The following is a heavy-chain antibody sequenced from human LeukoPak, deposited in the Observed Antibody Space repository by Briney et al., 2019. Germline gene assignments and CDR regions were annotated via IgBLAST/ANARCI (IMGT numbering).Heavy chain of an antibody. D-gene: IGHD3-10*01. CDR3: ARDLDYGSGSFSN. V-gene: IGHV1-2*02. Sequence: GASVEASCKASGPAFTDLSIHWVRQAPGQGLGWLGWIIPNSGGTTYAQKFQCRVTMTTDTSISTAYLELNGLRSDDTAVYYCARDLDYGSGSFSNWGQGAIVTVSS. CDR2: IIPNSGGT. CDR1: GPAFTDLS. J-gene: IGHJ4*02.